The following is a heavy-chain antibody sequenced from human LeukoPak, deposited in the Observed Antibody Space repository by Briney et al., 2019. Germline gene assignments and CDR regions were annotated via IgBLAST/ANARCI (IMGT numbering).Heavy chain of an antibody. J-gene: IGHJ4*02. D-gene: IGHD4-23*01. CDR3: ARGPTMVVTLSY. V-gene: IGHV4-61*02. CDR2: IYTSGST. CDR1: GGSISSGSYY. Sequence: SETLSLTCTVSGGSISSGSYYWSWIRQPAGKGLEWIGRIYTSGSTNYNPSLKSRVTISVDTSKNQFSLKLSSVTAADTAVYYCARGPTMVVTLSYWGQGTLVTVSS.